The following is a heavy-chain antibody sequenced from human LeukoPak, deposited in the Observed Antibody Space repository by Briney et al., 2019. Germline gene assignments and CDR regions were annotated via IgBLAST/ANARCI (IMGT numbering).Heavy chain of an antibody. Sequence: GGSLRLSCAASGFTFSSYAMSWVRQAPGKGLEWVSAISGSGGSTYYADSVKGRFTISRDNSKNTLYLQMHSLRVEDTAVYYCARESIVVVPTTMDDASDIWSQGTMVTVSS. J-gene: IGHJ3*02. CDR3: ARESIVVVPTTMDDASDI. V-gene: IGHV3-23*01. CDR1: GFTFSSYA. D-gene: IGHD2-2*01. CDR2: ISGSGGST.